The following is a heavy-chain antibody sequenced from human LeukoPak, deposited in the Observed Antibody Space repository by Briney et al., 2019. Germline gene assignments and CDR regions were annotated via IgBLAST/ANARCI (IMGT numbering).Heavy chain of an antibody. Sequence: APVKVSCKASGYTFTSYGISWVRQAPGQGLEWMGIINPSGGSTSYAQKFQGRVTMTRDTSTSTVYMELSSLRSEDTAVYYCARDKRITIFGVVTPGYYFDYWGQGTLVTVSS. D-gene: IGHD3-3*01. V-gene: IGHV1-46*01. CDR3: ARDKRITIFGVVTPGYYFDY. J-gene: IGHJ4*02. CDR2: INPSGGST. CDR1: GYTFTSYG.